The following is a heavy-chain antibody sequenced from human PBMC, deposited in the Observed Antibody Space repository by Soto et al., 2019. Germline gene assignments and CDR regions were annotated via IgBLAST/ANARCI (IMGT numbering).Heavy chain of an antibody. Sequence: GGSRRLSCAASGFTFSNYGMTWVRQAPGKGLEWVSSISDTGTGTYYTYYTDSVKGRFTISRDNSKNTLFLLMNSLRVEDTAVYYCAKADEEGYCSGGSCYSPDYWGRGTLVTVSS. V-gene: IGHV3-23*01. J-gene: IGHJ4*02. CDR1: GFTFSNYG. CDR2: ISDTGTGTYYT. CDR3: AKADEEGYCSGGSCYSPDY. D-gene: IGHD2-15*01.